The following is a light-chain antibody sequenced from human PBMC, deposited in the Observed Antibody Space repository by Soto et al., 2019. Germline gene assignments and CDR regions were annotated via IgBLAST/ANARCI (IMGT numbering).Light chain of an antibody. J-gene: IGLJ3*02. CDR3: CSYAGSYTWV. V-gene: IGLV2-11*01. CDR1: SSDVGGYNF. Sequence: QSALTQPRSVSGSPGQSVTISSTGTSSDVGGYNFVSWYQQHPGKAPKLMIYDVSKRPSGVPDHFSGSKSGNTASLTISGLQAEDEADYYCCSYAGSYTWVFGGGTKLTVL. CDR2: DVS.